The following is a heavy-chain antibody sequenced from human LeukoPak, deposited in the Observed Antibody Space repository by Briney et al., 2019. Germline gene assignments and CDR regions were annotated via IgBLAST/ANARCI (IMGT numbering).Heavy chain of an antibody. D-gene: IGHD5-18*01. J-gene: IGHJ3*01. CDR2: ISWNSGSI. V-gene: IGHV3-9*03. Sequence: GGPLRLSCAASGFTFDDYAMHWVRQAPGKGLEWVSGISWNSGSIGYADSVKGRFTISRDNAKNSLYLQMNSLRAEDMALYYCAKDEGRYSYGFLDAFDFWGQGTMVTVSS. CDR3: AKDEGRYSYGFLDAFDF. CDR1: GFTFDDYA.